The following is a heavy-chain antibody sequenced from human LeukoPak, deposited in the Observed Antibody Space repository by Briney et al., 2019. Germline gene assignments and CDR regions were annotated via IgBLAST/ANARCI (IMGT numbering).Heavy chain of an antibody. CDR3: ARIGLYYSSRYYFDF. J-gene: IGHJ4*02. D-gene: IGHD3-10*01. CDR2: INQDGSEK. V-gene: IGHV3-7*01. Sequence: GGSLRLSCAASGFIFSTNWMSWFRQAPGKGLEWVANINQDGSEKYYVDSVKGRLTISRDNAKNSLYLQMNSLRAEDTAVYYCARIGLYYSSRYYFDFWGQGTLVTVSS. CDR1: GFIFSTNW.